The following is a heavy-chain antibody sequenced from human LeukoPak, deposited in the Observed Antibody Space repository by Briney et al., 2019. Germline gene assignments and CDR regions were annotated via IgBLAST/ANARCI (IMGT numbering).Heavy chain of an antibody. D-gene: IGHD5-12*01. CDR1: GFTFSSYA. J-gene: IGHJ4*02. V-gene: IGHV3-7*02. CDR3: ARYGAYDFNY. Sequence: PGGSLRLSCAASGFTFSSYAMSWVRQAPGKGLEWVAKISEDGSAKYHADSVKGRFTISRDNAKNSLYLQMNSLRAEDAALYYCARYGAYDFNYWGQGTLVTVSS. CDR2: ISEDGSAK.